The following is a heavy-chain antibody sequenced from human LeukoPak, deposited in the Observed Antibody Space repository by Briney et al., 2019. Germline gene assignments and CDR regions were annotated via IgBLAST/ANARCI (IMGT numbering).Heavy chain of an antibody. CDR2: IYYSGST. CDR1: GGSISSYY. D-gene: IGHD4-23*01. V-gene: IGHV4-59*01. Sequence: PSETLSLTCTVSGGSISSYYWSWIRQPPGKGLEWIGYIYYSGSTNYNPSLKSRVTISVDTSKNQFSLKLSSVTAADSAVYYCARAAGVNKLLFDYWGQGTLVTVSS. CDR3: ARAAGVNKLLFDY. J-gene: IGHJ4*02.